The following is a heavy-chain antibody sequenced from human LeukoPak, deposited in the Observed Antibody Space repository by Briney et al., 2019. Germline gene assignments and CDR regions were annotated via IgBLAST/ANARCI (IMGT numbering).Heavy chain of an antibody. V-gene: IGHV3-7*02. CDR3: ARANYYDISGYDY. CDR2: IKQDGSEK. D-gene: IGHD3-22*01. CDR1: GFTFSNYW. Sequence: PGGSLRLSCAASGFTFSNYWMSWVRQAPGKGLEWVANIKQDGSEKYYVDSVKGRFTISRDNAKNSLYLQMNSLRAEDTAVYYCARANYYDISGYDYWGQGTLVTVSS. J-gene: IGHJ4*02.